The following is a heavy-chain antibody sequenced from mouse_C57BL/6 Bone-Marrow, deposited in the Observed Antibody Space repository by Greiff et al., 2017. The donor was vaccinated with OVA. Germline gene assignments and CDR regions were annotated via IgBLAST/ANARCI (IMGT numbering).Heavy chain of an antibody. CDR3: ARKGGADWYFDD. CDR1: GFTFTDYY. Sequence: VQLQQSGAELVKPGASVKLSCTASGFTFTDYYMHWVKQRTEQGLEWIGKIDPADGETKYAPKFQGKATITADKSSTTAYLQLSSLTSEDTAVDYYARKGGADWYFDDWGTGTTVTVSS. CDR2: IDPADGET. V-gene: IGHV14-2*01. J-gene: IGHJ1*03.